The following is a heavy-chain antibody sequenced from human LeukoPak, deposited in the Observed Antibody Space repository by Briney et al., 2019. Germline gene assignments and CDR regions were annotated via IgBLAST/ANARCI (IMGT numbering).Heavy chain of an antibody. Sequence: SETLSLTCAVSGGSISSGGYSWSWIRQPPGKGLEWIGYIYHSGSTYYNPSLKSRVTISVDRSKNQFSLKLSSVTAADTAVNYCARYHPDHPFDYWGQGTLVTVSS. J-gene: IGHJ4*02. CDR1: GGSISSGGYS. V-gene: IGHV4-30-2*01. CDR2: IYHSGST. CDR3: ARYHPDHPFDY.